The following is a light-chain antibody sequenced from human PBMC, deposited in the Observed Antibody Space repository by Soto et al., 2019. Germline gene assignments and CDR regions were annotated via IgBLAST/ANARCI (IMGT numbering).Light chain of an antibody. V-gene: IGLV3-21*04. CDR1: NIGSKS. CDR2: YDS. Sequence: SYELTQPPSVSVAPGKTARITCGGNNIGSKSVHWYQQKPGQAPVLVIYYDSDRPSGIPERFSGSNSGNTATLTISRVEAGDEADYYCQVWDSSGDHPHVVFGGGTKLTVL. CDR3: QVWDSSGDHPHVV. J-gene: IGLJ2*01.